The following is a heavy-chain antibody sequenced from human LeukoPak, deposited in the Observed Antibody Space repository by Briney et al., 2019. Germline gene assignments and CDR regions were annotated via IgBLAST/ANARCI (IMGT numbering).Heavy chain of an antibody. J-gene: IGHJ4*02. CDR3: ARGIDDYGDFYFDY. Sequence: GGSLRLSCAASGFTFSSYWMSWVRQAPGKGLEWVANIKQDGSEKYYVDSVKGRFTISRDNAKNSLYLQMNSLRAEDTAVYYCARGIDDYGDFYFDYWGQGTLVTVSS. D-gene: IGHD4-17*01. CDR1: GFTFSSYW. V-gene: IGHV3-7*01. CDR2: IKQDGSEK.